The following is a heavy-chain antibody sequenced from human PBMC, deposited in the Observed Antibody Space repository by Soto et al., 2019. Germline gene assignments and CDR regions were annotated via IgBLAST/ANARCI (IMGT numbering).Heavy chain of an antibody. V-gene: IGHV5-10-1*01. Sequence: EVQLVQSGAEVKKPGESLRISCKGSGYSFTSYWISWVRQIPGKGLEWMGRIDPSDSYTNYSPSFQGHVIISADKSISTAYLQWSSLKASDTAMYYCARHAGGRYNWFDPWGQGTLVTVSS. D-gene: IGHD6-19*01. J-gene: IGHJ5*02. CDR2: IDPSDSYT. CDR3: ARHAGGRYNWFDP. CDR1: GYSFTSYW.